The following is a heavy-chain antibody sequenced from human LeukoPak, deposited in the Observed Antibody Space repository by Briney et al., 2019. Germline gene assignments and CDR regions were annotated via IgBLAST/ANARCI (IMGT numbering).Heavy chain of an antibody. CDR1: GFTFGDYA. D-gene: IGHD2-21*02. CDR2: IRSKAYGGTT. CDR3: TRCEDVVVTAWFDY. V-gene: IGHV3-49*04. Sequence: GGSLRLSCTASGFTFGDYAMSWVRQAPGKGLEWVGFIRSKAYGGTTEYAASVKGRFTISRDDSKSIACLQMNSLKTEDTAVYYCTRCEDVVVTAWFDYWGQGTLVTVSS. J-gene: IGHJ4*02.